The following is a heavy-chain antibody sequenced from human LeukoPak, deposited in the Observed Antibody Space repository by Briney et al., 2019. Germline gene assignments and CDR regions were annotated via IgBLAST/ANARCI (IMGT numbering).Heavy chain of an antibody. J-gene: IGHJ4*02. D-gene: IGHD1-26*01. Sequence: GGSLRLSCAASGFTFDDYAMHWVRQAPGKGLEWVSGISWNSGSIGYADSVKGRFTISRDNSKNTLYLQMNSLRAEDTAVYYCAKDPTFSGSYFYWGQGTLVTVSS. V-gene: IGHV3-9*01. CDR2: ISWNSGSI. CDR1: GFTFDDYA. CDR3: AKDPTFSGSYFY.